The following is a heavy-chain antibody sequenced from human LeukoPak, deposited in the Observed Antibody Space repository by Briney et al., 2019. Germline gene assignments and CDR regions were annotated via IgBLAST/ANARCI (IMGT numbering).Heavy chain of an antibody. CDR1: GFTFSSYA. D-gene: IGHD2-2*02. J-gene: IGHJ6*02. V-gene: IGHV3-23*01. CDR3: AKTPRYCSSTSCYTDYYGMDV. Sequence: PGGSLRLSCAASGFTFSSYAMSWVRQAPGKGLEWVSAISGSGGSTYYADSVKGRFTISRDNSKNTLYLQMNSLRAEDTAVYYCAKTPRYCSSTSCYTDYYGMDVWGQGTTVTVSS. CDR2: ISGSGGST.